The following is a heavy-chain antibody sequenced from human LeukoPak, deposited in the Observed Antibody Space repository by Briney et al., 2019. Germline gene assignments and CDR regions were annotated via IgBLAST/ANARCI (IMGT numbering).Heavy chain of an antibody. J-gene: IGHJ4*02. V-gene: IGHV3-23*01. CDR3: ASEYYDFWSGYLYY. D-gene: IGHD3-3*01. Sequence: GSLRLSCAASGFTFSSYAMSWVRQAPGKGLEWVSAISGSGGSTYYADSVKGRFTISRDNSKNTLYLQMNSLRAEDTAVYYCASEYYDFWSGYLYYWGQGTLVTVSS. CDR2: ISGSGGST. CDR1: GFTFSSYA.